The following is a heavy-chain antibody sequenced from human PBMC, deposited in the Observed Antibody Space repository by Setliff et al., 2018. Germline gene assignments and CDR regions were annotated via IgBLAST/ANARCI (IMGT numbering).Heavy chain of an antibody. CDR1: CGSFSGYY. D-gene: IGHD3-16*02. Sequence: PSETLSLTCAVYCGSFSGYYWSWIRQPPGKGLEWIEEINHSGSTNYNPSLKSRVTISVDTSKNQFSLKLSSVTAADTAVYYCARGKVLYDYVWGSYRYEDYYYGMDVWGQGTTVTVSS. J-gene: IGHJ6*02. CDR3: ARGKVLYDYVWGSYRYEDYYYGMDV. V-gene: IGHV4-34*01. CDR2: INHSGST.